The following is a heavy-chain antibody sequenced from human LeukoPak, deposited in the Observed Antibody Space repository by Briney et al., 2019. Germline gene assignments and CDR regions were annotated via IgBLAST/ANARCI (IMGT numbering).Heavy chain of an antibody. CDR2: INPSGGST. CDR3: ARGLGGIVPAAADENWFDP. V-gene: IGHV1-46*03. D-gene: IGHD2-2*01. J-gene: IGHJ5*02. CDR1: GYTFTSYY. Sequence: GASVKVSCKASGYTFTSYYMHWVRQAPGQGLEWMGIINPSGGSTSYAQKFQGRVTMTRDTSTSTVYMELSSLRSEDTAVYYCARGLGGIVPAAADENWFDPWGQGTLVTVSS.